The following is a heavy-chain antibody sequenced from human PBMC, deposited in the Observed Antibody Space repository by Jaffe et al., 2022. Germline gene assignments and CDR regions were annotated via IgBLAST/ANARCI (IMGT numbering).Heavy chain of an antibody. Sequence: QVQLQESGPGLVKPSETLSLTCTVSGGSINRYCWSWIRQPPGKGLEWIGYIYPSGISTHNPSLQGRVTMSVDTSKNQFSLRLTSVTVADTAVYYCARVAELDYYYMDVWGKGTTATVSS. CDR3: ARVAELDYYYMDV. CDR2: IYPSGIS. J-gene: IGHJ6*03. CDR1: GGSINRYC. V-gene: IGHV4-59*01.